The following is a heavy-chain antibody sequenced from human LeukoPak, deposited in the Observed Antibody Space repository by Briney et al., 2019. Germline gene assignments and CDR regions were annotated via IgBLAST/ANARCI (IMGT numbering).Heavy chain of an antibody. CDR2: IKEDGSEK. CDR3: ARSSGYYYYYMDV. Sequence: GGSLRLSCAASEFIFSDYWMSWVRQAPGKGLEWVANIKEDGSEKYYVDSVKGRFTISRDNAKNSLYLQMNSLRVEDTAVYYCARSSGYYYYYMDVWGKGTTVTVSS. CDR1: EFIFSDYW. V-gene: IGHV3-7*01. D-gene: IGHD3-10*01. J-gene: IGHJ6*03.